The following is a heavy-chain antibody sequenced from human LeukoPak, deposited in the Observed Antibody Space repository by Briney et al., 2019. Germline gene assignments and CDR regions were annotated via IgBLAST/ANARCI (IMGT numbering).Heavy chain of an antibody. J-gene: IGHJ4*02. CDR2: IYYSGST. D-gene: IGHD3-10*01. CDR1: GGSISSYY. CDR3: ARINYYGSGSFDY. Sequence: NTLETSSLICTVSGGSISSYYWSWIRQPPGKGLEWIGYIYYSGSTNYNPSLKSRVTISVDTSKNQFSLKLSSVTAADTAVYYCARINYYGSGSFDYWGQGTLVTVSS. V-gene: IGHV4-59*01.